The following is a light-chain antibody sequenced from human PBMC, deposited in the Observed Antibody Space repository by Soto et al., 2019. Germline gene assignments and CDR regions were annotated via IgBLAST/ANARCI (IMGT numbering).Light chain of an antibody. CDR1: XXVXXSY. Sequence: EIVXTXSXXTXSLSXGXXXTXSCXAXXXVXXSYLAWYQQKPGQAPGLLIYGASSRATGIPDRFSGSGSGTDFTLTISRLEPEDFAVYYCQQYGSSSWTFGQGTKVEIK. CDR2: GAS. V-gene: IGKV3-20*01. J-gene: IGKJ1*01. CDR3: QQYGSSSWT.